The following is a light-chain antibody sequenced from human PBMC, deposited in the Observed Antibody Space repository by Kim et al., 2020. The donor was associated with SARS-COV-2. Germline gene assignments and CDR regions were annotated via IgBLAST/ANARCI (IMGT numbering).Light chain of an antibody. CDR3: QQYGSSPQIT. CDR2: GAS. V-gene: IGKV3-20*01. CDR1: QSVSSSY. Sequence: EIVLTQSPGILSLSPGERATLSCRASQSVSSSYLAWYQQKPGQAPRLLIYGASNRATGIPDRFSGSGSGTDFSLTISRLEPADFAVYYCQQYGSSPQITFGGGTKLEIK. J-gene: IGKJ4*01.